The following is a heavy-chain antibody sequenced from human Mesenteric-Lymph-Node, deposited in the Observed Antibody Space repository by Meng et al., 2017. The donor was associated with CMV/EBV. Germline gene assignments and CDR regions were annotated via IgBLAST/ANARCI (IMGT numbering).Heavy chain of an antibody. CDR1: GGVLSGFH. Sequence: YGGVLSGFHWSWIRQPPGKGLEWIWEINHSGSTNYHPSLTSRVTISVDTSKNQFSLKMKSVTAADTAVYYCAREGRKFSGGSGFDPWGQGTLVTVSS. CDR3: AREGRKFSGGSGFDP. V-gene: IGHV4-34*01. CDR2: INHSGST. J-gene: IGHJ5*02. D-gene: IGHD3-10*01.